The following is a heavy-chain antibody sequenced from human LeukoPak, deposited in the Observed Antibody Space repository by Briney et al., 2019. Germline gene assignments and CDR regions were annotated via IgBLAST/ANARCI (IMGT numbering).Heavy chain of an antibody. CDR2: ISYDGSNK. Sequence: GGSLRLSCAASGFTFSSYAMHWVRQAPGKGLEWVAVISYDGSNKYYADSVKGRFTISRDNSKNTLYLQMNSLRAEDTAVYYCARSYFDNWGQGTLVTVSS. V-gene: IGHV3-30*01. CDR3: ARSYFDN. CDR1: GFTFSSYA. J-gene: IGHJ4*02.